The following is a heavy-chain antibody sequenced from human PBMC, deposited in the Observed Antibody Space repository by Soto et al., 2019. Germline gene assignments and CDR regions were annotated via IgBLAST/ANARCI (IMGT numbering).Heavy chain of an antibody. CDR1: SGSISSSNW. CDR2: IYHSGST. D-gene: IGHD3-9*01. CDR3: ARGVTYYDILTGYYRGDSAFDI. Sequence: TLSLTCAVSSGSISSSNWWSWVRQPPGKGLEWIGEIYHSGSTNYNPSLKSRVTISVDKSKNQFSLKLSSVTAADTAVYYCARGVTYYDILTGYYRGDSAFDIWGQGTMVTVSS. V-gene: IGHV4-4*02. J-gene: IGHJ3*02.